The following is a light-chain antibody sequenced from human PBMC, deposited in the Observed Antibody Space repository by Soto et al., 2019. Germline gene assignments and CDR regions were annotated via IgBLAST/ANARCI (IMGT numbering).Light chain of an antibody. CDR2: GNS. CDR3: QSYDRSLSGWV. Sequence: QSVLTQPPSVSGAPGQRVTISCTGSSSNIGAGYDVHWYQQLPGTAPKLLIYGNSNRPSGVPDRFSGSKSGTSASLAITGLQAEDEADYYCQSYDRSLSGWVFGGGTKGTVL. V-gene: IGLV1-40*01. J-gene: IGLJ3*02. CDR1: SSNIGAGYD.